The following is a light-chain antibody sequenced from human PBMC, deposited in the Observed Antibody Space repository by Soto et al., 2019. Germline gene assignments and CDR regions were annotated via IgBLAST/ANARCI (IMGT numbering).Light chain of an antibody. CDR3: HKDNTYPGT. CDR2: AAS. Sequence: EIEMTQSPASLSLSPGESVTLSCRASQGVSNDLAWYQHKPGQAPKRLIYAASTLPTGVPDRFRGRGSGTEFNLTITRLQSEDFANYYCHKDNTYPGTFGQGTKVDIK. V-gene: IGKV3-15*01. J-gene: IGKJ1*01. CDR1: QGVSND.